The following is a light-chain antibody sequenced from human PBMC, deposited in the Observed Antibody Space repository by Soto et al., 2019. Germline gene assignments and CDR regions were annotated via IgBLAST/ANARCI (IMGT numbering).Light chain of an antibody. CDR2: GAS. Sequence: DIHMTQSPSSLSASVGDTVTITCRASQNIDMYLNWYQQKPGKAPRVLISGASNLQSGVPSRFSGSGSGTDFTLTISSLEPEDFALYYCQQHINWPLTFGGGTKVDIK. CDR3: QQHINWPLT. CDR1: QNIDMY. J-gene: IGKJ4*01. V-gene: IGKV1-39*01.